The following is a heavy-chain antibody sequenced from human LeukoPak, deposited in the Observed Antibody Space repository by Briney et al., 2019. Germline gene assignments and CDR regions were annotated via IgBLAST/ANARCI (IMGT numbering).Heavy chain of an antibody. D-gene: IGHD1-26*01. V-gene: IGHV3-30*02. CDR2: IRYDGSNK. CDR1: GFTFSSYG. CDR3: VRDFMAMGGTTAYLHY. J-gene: IGHJ1*01. Sequence: GGSLRLSXAASGFTFSSYGMHWVRQAPGKGLEWVAFIRYDGSNKYYADSVKGRFTISRDNSKNTLYLQMNSLRAEDMAVYYCVRDFMAMGGTTAYLHYWGQGTLVTVSS.